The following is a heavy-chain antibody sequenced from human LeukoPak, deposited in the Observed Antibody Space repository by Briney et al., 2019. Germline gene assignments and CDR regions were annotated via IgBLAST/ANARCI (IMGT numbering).Heavy chain of an antibody. CDR2: IWYDGSNK. D-gene: IGHD5-18*01. V-gene: IGHV3-33*01. Sequence: PGGSLRLSCAASGFTFSSYGMHWVRQAPGKGLEWVAVIWYDGSNKYYADSVKGRFTISRDNSKNTLYLQMNSLGAEDTAVYYCARDRGYSYGYHDNFDYWGQGTLVTVSS. CDR1: GFTFSSYG. CDR3: ARDRGYSYGYHDNFDY. J-gene: IGHJ4*02.